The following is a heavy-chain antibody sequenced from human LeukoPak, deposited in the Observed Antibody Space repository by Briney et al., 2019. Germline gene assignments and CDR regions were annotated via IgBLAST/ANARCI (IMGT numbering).Heavy chain of an antibody. V-gene: IGHV1-2*02. Sequence: ASVKVSCKASGYTFTGYYMHWVRQAPGQGLEWMGWISPNSGGTNYAQKFQGRVTMTRDTSISTAYMELSRLRSDDTAVYYCARVRAEYYYGSGTPGPYYYYGMDVWGQGTTVTVSS. CDR2: ISPNSGGT. J-gene: IGHJ6*02. D-gene: IGHD3-10*01. CDR3: ARVRAEYYYGSGTPGPYYYYGMDV. CDR1: GYTFTGYY.